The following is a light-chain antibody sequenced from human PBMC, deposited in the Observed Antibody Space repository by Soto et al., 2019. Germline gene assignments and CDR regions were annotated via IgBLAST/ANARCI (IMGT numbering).Light chain of an antibody. V-gene: IGKV3-20*01. Sequence: EIVLTQSPGTLSLSPGERLTLSCRTSQSLSTRSLAWYQQKPGQAPSLLIYEASTRAPGTPDRFSGSGSGTDFTLTVSRLEPEDFAVYYCQQYGLSVGFGQGTKVDIK. CDR1: QSLSTRS. CDR2: EAS. J-gene: IGKJ1*01. CDR3: QQYGLSVG.